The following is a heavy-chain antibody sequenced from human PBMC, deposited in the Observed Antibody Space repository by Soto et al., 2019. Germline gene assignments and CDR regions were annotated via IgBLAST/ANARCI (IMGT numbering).Heavy chain of an antibody. D-gene: IGHD7-27*01. V-gene: IGHV3-7*03. J-gene: IGHJ4*02. CDR2: INKDGSQK. Sequence: GESLKISCAASGFTLSNYWITWVRQAPGKGLEWVANINKDGSQKNYVDSVKGRFTIARDNGQNSLSLQINSLRVEDTAVYYCVRELGLAYWGQGALVTVYS. CDR3: VRELGLAY. CDR1: GFTLSNYW.